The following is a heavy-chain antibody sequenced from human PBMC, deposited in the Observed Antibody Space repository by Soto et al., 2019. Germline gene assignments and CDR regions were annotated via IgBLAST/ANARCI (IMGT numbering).Heavy chain of an antibody. Sequence: QVQLVQSGAEVKKPGSSVKVSCKASGGTFSSYTISWVRQAPGQGLEWMGRIIPIHGIANYAQKFQGRVTITADKATGTAYMELSSRRSEDTDLYYCASQFPDKPYYYYGMDVWGQGTTVTVSS. D-gene: IGHD3-9*01. V-gene: IGHV1-69*02. J-gene: IGHJ6*02. CDR3: ASQFPDKPYYYYGMDV. CDR2: IIPIHGIA. CDR1: GGTFSSYT.